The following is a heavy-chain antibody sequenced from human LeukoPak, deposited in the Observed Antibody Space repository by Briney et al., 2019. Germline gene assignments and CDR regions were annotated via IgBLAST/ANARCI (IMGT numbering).Heavy chain of an antibody. CDR1: RGSISGYY. CDR2: VSDSGIT. Sequence: SETLSLTCTVSRGSISGYYWSWIRQPPGKGLEWIGYVSDSGITYYKPSLKSRVTISVDTSKNQFSLKMRSVTAADTATYYCARHAQTWCSSTICFSGRFDYWGQGSLVTVSS. V-gene: IGHV4-59*08. CDR3: ARHAQTWCSSTICFSGRFDY. D-gene: IGHD2-2*01. J-gene: IGHJ4*02.